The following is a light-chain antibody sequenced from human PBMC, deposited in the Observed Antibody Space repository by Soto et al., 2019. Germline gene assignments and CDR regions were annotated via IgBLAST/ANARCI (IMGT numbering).Light chain of an antibody. V-gene: IGLV1-47*01. CDR3: AAWDDTLNGV. Sequence: QSVLTQPASASGTPGQRVTISCSGSDSNIGNNFVYWYQQVPGTAPKLLIYRNDQRPSGVPDRFSGSKSGTSASLAISGLRSEDEADYYCAAWDDTLNGVFGAGTKVTVL. J-gene: IGLJ1*01. CDR2: RND. CDR1: DSNIGNNF.